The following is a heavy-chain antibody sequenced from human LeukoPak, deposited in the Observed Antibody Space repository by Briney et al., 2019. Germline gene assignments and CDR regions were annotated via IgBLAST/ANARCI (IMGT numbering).Heavy chain of an antibody. CDR3: ARDHSPSTVTTVGYFDL. J-gene: IGHJ2*01. V-gene: IGHV3-30*02. Sequence: GGSLRLSCAASGFTFSSYGMHWVRQAPGKGLEWVALIRYDGSNKDYEDSVKGRFTISRDNAKNSLYLQMNSLGAEDTAVYYCARDHSPSTVTTVGYFDLWGRGTLVTVSS. CDR1: GFTFSSYG. D-gene: IGHD4-17*01. CDR2: IRYDGSNK.